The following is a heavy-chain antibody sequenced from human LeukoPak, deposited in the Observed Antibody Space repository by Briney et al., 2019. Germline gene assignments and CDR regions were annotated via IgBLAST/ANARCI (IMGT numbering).Heavy chain of an antibody. Sequence: TTSETLSLTCTVSSGSISSSTYYWGWIRQPAGKGLEWIGRISTSGSTYYHPSLKSRFTISVDTSKNQFSLKLSSVTAADTAVYYCARRLRLGEFVDYWGQGTLVTVSS. V-gene: IGHV4-39*01. J-gene: IGHJ4*02. CDR1: SGSISSSTYY. CDR3: ARRLRLGEFVDY. D-gene: IGHD3-16*01. CDR2: ISTSGST.